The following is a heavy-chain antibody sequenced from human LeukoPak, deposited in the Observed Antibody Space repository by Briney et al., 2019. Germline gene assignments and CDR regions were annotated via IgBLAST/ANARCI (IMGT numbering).Heavy chain of an antibody. CDR3: ARVGGRGPRYFFDY. CDR2: ISAYNGST. CDR1: CYTFTSHG. J-gene: IGHJ4*02. Sequence: ASLKVSCKASCYTFTSHGFSWVGQAPGQGLEWVGWISAYNGSTNYAQKLQGRVTMTTDTSTSTAYMELRSLRSEDTAVYYCARVGGRGPRYFFDYWGQGTLVTVSS. V-gene: IGHV1-18*01. D-gene: IGHD3-16*01.